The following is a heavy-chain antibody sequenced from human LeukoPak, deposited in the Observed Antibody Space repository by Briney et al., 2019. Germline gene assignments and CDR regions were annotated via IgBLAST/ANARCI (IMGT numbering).Heavy chain of an antibody. D-gene: IGHD3-22*01. Sequence: PGGSLRLSCAAPGFTFSSYAMSWVRQAPGKGLEWVSAISGSGGSTYYADSVKGRFTISGDNSKNTLYLQMNSLRAEDTAVYYCAKDVYQYRSSGRGYWGQGTLVTVSS. CDR1: GFTFSSYA. CDR3: AKDVYQYRSSGRGY. J-gene: IGHJ4*02. CDR2: ISGSGGST. V-gene: IGHV3-23*01.